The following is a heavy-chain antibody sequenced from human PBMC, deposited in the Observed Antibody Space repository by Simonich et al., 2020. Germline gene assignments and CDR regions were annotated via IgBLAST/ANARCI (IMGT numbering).Heavy chain of an antibody. CDR1: GGSISSSSYY. Sequence: QLQLQESGPGLVKPSETLSLTCTVSGGSISSSSYYWGWIRQPPGKGLEWIGSIYYSWSPYYNPSLKCRVTISVDTSKNQFALKLSSVTAADTAVYYCARHAGFAFDIWGQGTMVTVSS. D-gene: IGHD6-13*01. CDR3: ARHAGFAFDI. J-gene: IGHJ3*02. CDR2: IYYSWSP. V-gene: IGHV4-39*01.